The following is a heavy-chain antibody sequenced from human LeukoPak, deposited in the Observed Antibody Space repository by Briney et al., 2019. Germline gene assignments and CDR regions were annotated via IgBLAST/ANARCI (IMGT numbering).Heavy chain of an antibody. CDR2: IKQDGSEK. D-gene: IGHD2-15*01. V-gene: IGHV3-7*01. Sequence: GGSLRLSCAASGFIFSSYWMHWVRHAPGKGLEWVANIKQDGSEKYYVDSVKGRFTISRDNAKNSLYLQMNSLRAEDTAVYYCARKVSGGGTPLYYFGYWGQGTLVTVSS. CDR3: ARKVSGGGTPLYYFGY. J-gene: IGHJ4*02. CDR1: GFIFSSYW.